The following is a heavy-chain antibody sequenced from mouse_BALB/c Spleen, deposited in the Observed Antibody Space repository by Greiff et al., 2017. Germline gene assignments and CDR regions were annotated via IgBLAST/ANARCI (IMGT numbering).Heavy chain of an antibody. CDR2: INPSTGYT. Sequence: QVQLQQSGAELAKPGASVKMSCKASGYTFTRYWMHWVKQRPGQGLEWIGYINPSTGYTEYNQKFKDEATLTADKSSSTAYMQLSSLTSEDSAVYYCARGPDDWGQGTTVTVSS. V-gene: IGHV1-7*01. J-gene: IGHJ2*01. CDR1: GYTFTRYW. CDR3: ARGPDD.